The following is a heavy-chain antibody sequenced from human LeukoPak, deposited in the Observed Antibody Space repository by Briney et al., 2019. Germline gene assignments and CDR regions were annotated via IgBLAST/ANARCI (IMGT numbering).Heavy chain of an antibody. CDR3: ARGNGYYFDY. CDR1: GDSVSSYF. CDR2: VYYTGST. V-gene: IGHV4-59*02. Sequence: PSETLSLTCSVSGDSVSSYFWTWIRQPPGGGLEWIGYVYYTGSTNYNSSLESRVSISIDTSKNQFSLSLRSVTAADTAVYYCARGNGYYFDYWGQGTLVTVSS. J-gene: IGHJ4*02.